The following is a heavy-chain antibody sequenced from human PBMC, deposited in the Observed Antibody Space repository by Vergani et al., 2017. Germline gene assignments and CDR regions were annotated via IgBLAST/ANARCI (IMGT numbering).Heavy chain of an antibody. J-gene: IGHJ5*02. CDR1: GFTSAGYA. CDR2: ISWNSNSI. CDR3: AKDLGTSSGGGWFDP. D-gene: IGHD6-6*01. Sequence: EVQLEESGGGLVLPGRSLRLSCVASGFTSAGYAMHWVRQAPGKVLEWVSGISWNSNSIGYGDSVKGRFTISRDNAKNSLYLQMNSLRAEDTALYYCAKDLGTSSGGGWFDPWGQGTLVTVSS. V-gene: IGHV3-9*02.